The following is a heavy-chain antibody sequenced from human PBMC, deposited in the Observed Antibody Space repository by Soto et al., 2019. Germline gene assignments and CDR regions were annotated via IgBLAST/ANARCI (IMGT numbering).Heavy chain of an antibody. D-gene: IGHD5-12*01. Sequence: ASVKVSCKASGYAFTSYGISWVRQAPGQGLEWMGWISAYNGNTNYAQKLQGRVTMTTDTSTSTTYIELRSLRTDDTAVYYCARKRDGYNYWFDPWGQGTLVTVS. CDR3: ARKRDGYNYWFDP. CDR1: GYAFTSYG. J-gene: IGHJ5*02. V-gene: IGHV1-18*01. CDR2: ISAYNGNT.